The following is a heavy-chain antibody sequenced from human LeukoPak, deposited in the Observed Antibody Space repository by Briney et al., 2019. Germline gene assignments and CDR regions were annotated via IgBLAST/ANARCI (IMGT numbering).Heavy chain of an antibody. D-gene: IGHD4-23*01. CDR2: INHSRST. V-gene: IGHV4-34*01. CDR1: GGPFSFYY. Sequence: SETLSLPCAVYGGPFSFYYWSGMRQPPGKGLEGRGEINHSRSTNYNPSLHRRVTISVDTSKNQLSLKLSSVTAADPAVYDCAVDYGGSIGRRPFRGAWRQGTLVTVSS. J-gene: IGHJ5*02. CDR3: AVDYGGSIGRRPFRGA.